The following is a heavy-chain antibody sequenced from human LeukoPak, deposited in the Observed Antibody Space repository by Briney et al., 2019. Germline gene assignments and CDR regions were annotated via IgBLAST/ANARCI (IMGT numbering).Heavy chain of an antibody. V-gene: IGHV3-48*01. D-gene: IGHD6-13*01. CDR2: IGIDSGNT. CDR3: ARDTVSSSWYYFDY. J-gene: IGHJ4*02. Sequence: GGSLRLSCTASGFPFIEYSMNWVRQAPGKGLEWISYIGIDSGNTKYADSVRGRFTISTGKAKNSLYLQMNSLRVEDTAVYYCARDTVSSSWYYFDYWGQGTLVTVSS. CDR1: GFPFIEYS.